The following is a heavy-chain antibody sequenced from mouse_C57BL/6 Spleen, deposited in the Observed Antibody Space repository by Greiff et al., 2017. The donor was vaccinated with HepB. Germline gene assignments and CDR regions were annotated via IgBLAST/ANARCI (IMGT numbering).Heavy chain of an antibody. CDR2: IDPSDSYT. V-gene: IGHV1-50*01. CDR3: ASHGSSYAY. Sequence: QQPGQGLEWIGEIDPSDSYTNYNQKFKGKATLTVDTSSSTAYMQLSSLTSEDSAVYYCASHGSSYAYWGQGTLVTVSA. J-gene: IGHJ3*01. D-gene: IGHD1-1*01.